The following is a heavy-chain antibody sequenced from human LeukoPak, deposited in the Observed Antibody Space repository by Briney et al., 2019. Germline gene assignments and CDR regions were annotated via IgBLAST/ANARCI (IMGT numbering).Heavy chain of an antibody. V-gene: IGHV3-7*01. CDR2: IKQDGSEK. D-gene: IGHD6-13*01. CDR3: AREGRIAALDY. Sequence: GGSLRLSCAASGFTFSSYWMSWVRQAPGKGLEWVANIKQDGSEKYYVASVKGRFTISRDNAKNSLYLQMNSLRAEDTAVYYCAREGRIAALDYWGQGTLVTVSS. CDR1: GFTFSSYW. J-gene: IGHJ4*02.